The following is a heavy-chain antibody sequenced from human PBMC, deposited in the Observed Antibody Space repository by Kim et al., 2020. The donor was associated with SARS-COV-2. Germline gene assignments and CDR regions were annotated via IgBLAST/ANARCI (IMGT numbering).Heavy chain of an antibody. J-gene: IGHJ4*02. V-gene: IGHV3-15*01. CDR3: TTDPYSYAIFDY. D-gene: IGHD5-18*01. Sequence: DYAAPVKGRFTISRDDSKNTLYLQMNSLKTEDTAVYYCTTDPYSYAIFDYWGQGTLVTVSS.